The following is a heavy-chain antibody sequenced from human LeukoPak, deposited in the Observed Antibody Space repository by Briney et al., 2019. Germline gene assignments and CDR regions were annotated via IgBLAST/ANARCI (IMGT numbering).Heavy chain of an antibody. CDR2: IYSGDST. J-gene: IGHJ4*02. D-gene: IGHD6-6*01. Sequence: GGSLRLSCAASGFTVSSNYMSWVRQAPGKGLEWVSVIYSGDSTYYADSVKGRFTISRDNSKNTLYLQMNSLRAEDTALYYCAKRYSSSSLSLFDYWGQGTLVTVSS. CDR1: GFTVSSNY. CDR3: AKRYSSSSLSLFDY. V-gene: IGHV3-66*04.